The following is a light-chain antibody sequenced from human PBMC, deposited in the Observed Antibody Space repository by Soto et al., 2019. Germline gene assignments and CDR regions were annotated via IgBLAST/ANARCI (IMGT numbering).Light chain of an antibody. CDR2: IND. Sequence: QSVLTQPPSASGTPGQRITISCSGSSSNIGDNPVNWYQQLPGAAPKLLIYINDQRPSGVPDRFSGSKSGTSASLAISGPQNEDEADYYCAAWDDRLNALFGTGTKVTV. J-gene: IGLJ1*01. V-gene: IGLV1-44*01. CDR3: AAWDDRLNAL. CDR1: SSNIGDNP.